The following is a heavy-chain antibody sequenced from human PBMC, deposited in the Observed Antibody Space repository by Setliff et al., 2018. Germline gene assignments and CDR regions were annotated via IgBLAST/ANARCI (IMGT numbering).Heavy chain of an antibody. J-gene: IGHJ6*03. CDR2: ISPYYGST. D-gene: IGHD2-21*01. Sequence: ASVKVSCKTSGYSFTVFGISWVRQAPGQGLEWMGWISPYYGSTNYAQKFQGRVTIMTDESTSTAYMELSSLTSEDTAVYYCAREGVHTWSSTDYHYYMDVWGRGTTVTVSS. V-gene: IGHV1-18*01. CDR1: GYSFTVFG. CDR3: AREGVHTWSSTDYHYYMDV.